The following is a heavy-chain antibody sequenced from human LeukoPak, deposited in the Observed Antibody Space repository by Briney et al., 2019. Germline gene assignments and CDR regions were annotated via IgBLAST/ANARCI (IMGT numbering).Heavy chain of an antibody. CDR1: GGSFSGYY. D-gene: IGHD2-15*01. CDR2: INHSGST. V-gene: IGHV4-34*01. Sequence: SETLSLTCAVYGGSFSGYYWSWIRQPPGKGLEWIGEINHSGSTNYNPSLKSRVTISVDTSKNQFSLKLSSVTAADTAVYYCARSQDIVVVVAATSFYFDYWGQGTLVTVSS. CDR3: ARSQDIVVVVAATSFYFDY. J-gene: IGHJ4*02.